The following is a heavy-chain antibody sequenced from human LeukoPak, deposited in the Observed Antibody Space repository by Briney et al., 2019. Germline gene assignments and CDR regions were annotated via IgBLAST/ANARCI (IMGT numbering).Heavy chain of an antibody. D-gene: IGHD3-3*01. CDR2: IYYSGRT. CDR3: ARVGISYYDFWSRSRLPTFDP. CDR1: GGSISSSSYY. J-gene: IGHJ5*02. V-gene: IGHV4-39*07. Sequence: PSETLSLPCTVSGGSISSSSYYWRWIRQPPGKGLEWIGSIYYSGRTYYNPSLKSRVTISVDTSKNQFSLKLSSVTAADTAVYYCARVGISYYDFWSRSRLPTFDPWGQGTLVTVSS.